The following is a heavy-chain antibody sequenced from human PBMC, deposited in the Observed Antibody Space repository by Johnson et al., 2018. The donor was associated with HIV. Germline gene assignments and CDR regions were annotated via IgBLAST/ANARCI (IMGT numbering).Heavy chain of an antibody. Sequence: VRLVESGGGVVQPGRSLRLSCAGSGFTFRSYAMQWVRQAPGKGLEWVAVISYDGSNKYYADSVKGRFTISRDNSKNTLYLQMNSLRAEDTAVYYCAEGNHGIWGQGTMVTVSS. V-gene: IGHV3-30*04. D-gene: IGHD2/OR15-2a*01. CDR1: GFTFRSYA. J-gene: IGHJ3*02. CDR2: ISYDGSNK. CDR3: AEGNHGI.